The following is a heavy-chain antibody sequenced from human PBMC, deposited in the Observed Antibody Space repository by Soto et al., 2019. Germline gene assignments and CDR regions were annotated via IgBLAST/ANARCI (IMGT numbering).Heavy chain of an antibody. CDR2: INSDGSST. D-gene: IGHD5-12*01. Sequence: EVQLVESGGGLVQPGGSLRLSCAASGFTFSSYWMHWVRQAPGKGLVWVSRINSDGSSTSYADSVKGRFTISRDNAKNTLYLQMNSLRDEDTAVYYCAREEWLRYYGMDVWGQGTTVTVSS. V-gene: IGHV3-74*01. J-gene: IGHJ6*02. CDR3: AREEWLRYYGMDV. CDR1: GFTFSSYW.